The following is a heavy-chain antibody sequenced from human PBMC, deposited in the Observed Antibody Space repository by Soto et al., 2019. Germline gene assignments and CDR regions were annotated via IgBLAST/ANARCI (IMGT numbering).Heavy chain of an antibody. CDR1: GFTFSSYA. D-gene: IGHD6-6*01. CDR2: ISGSGGST. CDR3: AKDEYSSSSPWFDP. V-gene: IGHV3-23*01. Sequence: PGGSLRLSCAASGFTFSSYAMSWVRQAPGKGLEWVSAISGSGGSTYYADSVKGRFTTSRDNSKNTLYLQMNSLRAEDTAVYYCAKDEYSSSSPWFDPWGQGTLVTVSS. J-gene: IGHJ5*02.